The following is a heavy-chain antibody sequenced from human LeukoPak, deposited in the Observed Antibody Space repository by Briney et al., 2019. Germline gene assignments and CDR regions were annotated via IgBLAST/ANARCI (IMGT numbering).Heavy chain of an antibody. CDR3: ARKEWVPYYFDY. J-gene: IGHJ4*02. D-gene: IGHD3-3*01. CDR2: IYYSGST. Sequence: SETLSLTCTVSGGSISGNNYYWSWIRQHPGKGLEWIGYIYYSGSTYYNPSLKSRVTISVDTSKNQFSLKLSSVTAADTAVYYCARKEWVPYYFDYWGQGTLVTVSS. V-gene: IGHV4-31*03. CDR1: GGSISGNNYY.